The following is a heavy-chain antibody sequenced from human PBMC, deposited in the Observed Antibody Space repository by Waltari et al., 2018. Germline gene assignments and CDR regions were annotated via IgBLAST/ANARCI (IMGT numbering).Heavy chain of an antibody. J-gene: IGHJ3*02. V-gene: IGHV1-2*06. CDR2: INPNRGGT. CDR1: GYTFTGYY. CDR3: AGGSSQTHDAFDI. Sequence: QVQLVQSGAEVKKPGASVKVSCKASGYTFTGYYMHWVRQAPGQGLEWRGRINPNRGGTNYAQKFQGRVTMTRDTSISTAYMELSRLRSDDTAVYYCAGGSSQTHDAFDIWGQGTMVTVSS. D-gene: IGHD6-13*01.